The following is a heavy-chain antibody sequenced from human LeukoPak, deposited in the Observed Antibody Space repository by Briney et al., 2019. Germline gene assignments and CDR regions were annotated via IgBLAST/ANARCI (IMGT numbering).Heavy chain of an antibody. CDR1: GFTFSSYA. CDR2: ISGSGGST. Sequence: QPGGSLRLSCAASGFTFSSYAMSWVRQAPGKGLEWVSAISGSGGSTYYADSVEGRFTISRDNSKNTLYLQMNSLRAEDTAVYYCAKDSDGWVVLRVFDYWGQGTLVTVSS. D-gene: IGHD2-2*01. V-gene: IGHV3-23*01. CDR3: AKDSDGWVVLRVFDY. J-gene: IGHJ4*02.